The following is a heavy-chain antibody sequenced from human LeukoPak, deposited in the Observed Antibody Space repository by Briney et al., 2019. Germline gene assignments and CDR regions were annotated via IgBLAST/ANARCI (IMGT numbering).Heavy chain of an antibody. CDR2: ISSSSSYI. D-gene: IGHD4-17*01. CDR1: GFTFNSYS. V-gene: IGHV3-21*01. CDR3: ARDDTVTTYDY. J-gene: IGHJ4*02. Sequence: GGSLRLSCAASGFTFNSYSMNWVRQAPGKGLEWVSSISSSSSYIYYADSVKGRFTISRDNAKNSLYLQMNSLRAEDTAVYYCARDDTVTTYDYWGQGTLVTVSS.